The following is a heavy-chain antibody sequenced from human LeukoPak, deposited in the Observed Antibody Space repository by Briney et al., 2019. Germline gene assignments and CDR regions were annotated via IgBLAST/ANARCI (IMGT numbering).Heavy chain of an antibody. CDR3: AREKGSSSDAFDI. D-gene: IGHD6-6*01. CDR1: GFTFSSYW. Sequence: GGSLRLSCAASGFTFSSYWMSWVRQAPGKGLEWVANIKQDGSEKYYVDSVKGRFTISRDNAKNSLYLQMNSLRAEYTAVYYCAREKGSSSDAFDIWGQGTMVTVSS. J-gene: IGHJ3*02. V-gene: IGHV3-7*01. CDR2: IKQDGSEK.